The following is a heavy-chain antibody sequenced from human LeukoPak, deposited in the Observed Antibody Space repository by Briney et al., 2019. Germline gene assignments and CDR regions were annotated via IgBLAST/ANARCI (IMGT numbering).Heavy chain of an antibody. V-gene: IGHV4-34*01. CDR2: INHSGTI. J-gene: IGHJ5*02. D-gene: IGHD5-12*01. CDR1: GGSFSGYF. CDR3: ARGWSGYSA. Sequence: SETLSLTCAVYGGSFSGYFWSWIRQPPGKGLEWIGEINHSGTINYNPSLKSRVTISVDTSKNHLSLKLSSVTAADTAVYYCARGWSGYSAWGQGTLVTVSS.